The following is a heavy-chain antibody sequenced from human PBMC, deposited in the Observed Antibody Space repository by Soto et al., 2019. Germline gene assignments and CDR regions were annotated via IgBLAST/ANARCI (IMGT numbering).Heavy chain of an antibody. CDR2: MTSDTKTI. D-gene: IGHD6-19*01. Sequence: EVQLVESGGGLVQPGGSLRLSCAASGFRFNIYSMNWIRQAPGKGLEWSAYMTSDTKTIKYADSVKGRFTISRDNDINLVYLQMNSLRDEDTAVYYCARSVEGHFDYWGQGTVVTVSA. CDR1: GFRFNIYS. V-gene: IGHV3-48*02. J-gene: IGHJ4*02. CDR3: ARSVEGHFDY.